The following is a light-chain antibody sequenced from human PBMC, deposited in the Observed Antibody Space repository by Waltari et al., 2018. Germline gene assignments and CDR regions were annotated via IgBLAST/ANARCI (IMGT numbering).Light chain of an antibody. J-gene: IGLJ2*01. V-gene: IGLV2-14*03. Sequence: QSALTQPASVSGSPGQSITISCTGTSSDVGGYNYVSWYQQPPGQAPKLMIYDVSNRPSGVSNRFSGSKSGNTASLTISGLQTEDEADYYCSSYTSSSTRVVFGGGTKLTVL. CDR3: SSYTSSSTRVV. CDR2: DVS. CDR1: SSDVGGYNY.